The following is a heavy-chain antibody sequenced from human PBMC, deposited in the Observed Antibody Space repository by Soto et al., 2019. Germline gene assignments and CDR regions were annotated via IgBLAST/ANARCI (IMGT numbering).Heavy chain of an antibody. D-gene: IGHD3-22*01. Sequence: ASVKVSCKVSGYTLTELSMHWVRQAPGKGLEWMGGFDPEDGETIYAQKFQGRVTMTEDTSTDTAYMELSSLRSEDTAVYYCARDGYYYDSSGYYYAPDYWGQGTLVTVS. CDR2: FDPEDGET. V-gene: IGHV1-24*01. CDR3: ARDGYYYDSSGYYYAPDY. J-gene: IGHJ4*02. CDR1: GYTLTELS.